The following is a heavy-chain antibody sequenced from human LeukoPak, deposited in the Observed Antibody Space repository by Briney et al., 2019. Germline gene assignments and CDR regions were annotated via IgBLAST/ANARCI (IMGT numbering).Heavy chain of an antibody. D-gene: IGHD1-1*01. CDR3: AKVTAWNGWYFDY. CDR2: ISYDGSNK. J-gene: IGHJ4*02. V-gene: IGHV3-30*18. Sequence: PGGSLRLSCAASGFTFSSYGMHWVRQAPGKGLEWVAVISYDGSNKYYADSVKGRFTISRDNSKNTLYLQMNSLRAEDTAVYYCAKVTAWNGWYFDYWGQGTLVTVSS. CDR1: GFTFSSYG.